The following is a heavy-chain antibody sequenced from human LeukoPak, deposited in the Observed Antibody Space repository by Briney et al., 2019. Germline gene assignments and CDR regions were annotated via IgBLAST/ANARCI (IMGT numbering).Heavy chain of an antibody. CDR3: ARGRFCSSTSCWFDY. CDR2: IKQDSSDK. D-gene: IGHD2-2*01. Sequence: PGGSLSLSCAASGFTLSNFWMSWVRQAPGKGLEWVANIKQDSSDKHYVDSVKGRVTISRDTARNSLYLQMNSLRAEDTAVYYCARGRFCSSTSCWFDYWGQGTLVTVSS. J-gene: IGHJ4*02. V-gene: IGHV3-7*01. CDR1: GFTLSNFW.